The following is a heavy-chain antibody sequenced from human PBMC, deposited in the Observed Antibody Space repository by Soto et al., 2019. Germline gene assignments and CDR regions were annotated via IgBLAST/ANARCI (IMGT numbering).Heavy chain of an antibody. D-gene: IGHD6-6*01. CDR2: ISYTGST. CDR1: GGSISNYY. V-gene: IGHV4-59*01. J-gene: IGHJ4*02. CDR3: ARGLRYSSSPRTDY. Sequence: SETLSLTCTVSGGSISNYYWNWIRQPPGKGLEWIGNISYTGSTNSNPSLKSRVTISVDTSKNQFSLKLSSVTAADTAVYYCARGLRYSSSPRTDYWGQGTLVTVSS.